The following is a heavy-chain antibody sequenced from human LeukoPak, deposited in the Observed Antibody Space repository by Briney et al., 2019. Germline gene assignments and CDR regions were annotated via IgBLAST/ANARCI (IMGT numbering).Heavy chain of an antibody. CDR2: IRYDGSNK. J-gene: IGHJ6*03. CDR3: CGSGSYDSLSYYYYMDV. Sequence: GGSLRLSCAASGFTFSSYGMHWVRQAPGKGLEWVTFIRYDGSNKYYADSVKGRFTISRDNSKNTLYLQMNSLRAEETAVYYCCGSGSYDSLSYYYYMDVWGKGTTVTVSS. CDR1: GFTFSSYG. D-gene: IGHD3-10*01. V-gene: IGHV3-30*02.